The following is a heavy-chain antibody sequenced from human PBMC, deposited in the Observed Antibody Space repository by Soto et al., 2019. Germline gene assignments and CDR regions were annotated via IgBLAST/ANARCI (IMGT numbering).Heavy chain of an antibody. J-gene: IGHJ4*02. CDR3: ARVFCSNGVCFMGHFDS. Sequence: GGSLRLSCATSGFTFSMYAMTWVRQAPGKGLEWVSGISDGGSSTYYADSVKGRFTISRDTSIDTLFLHMNSLRAEDTAVYYCARVFCSNGVCFMGHFDSWGQGTLVTVSS. CDR1: GFTFSMYA. D-gene: IGHD2-8*01. V-gene: IGHV3-23*01. CDR2: ISDGGSST.